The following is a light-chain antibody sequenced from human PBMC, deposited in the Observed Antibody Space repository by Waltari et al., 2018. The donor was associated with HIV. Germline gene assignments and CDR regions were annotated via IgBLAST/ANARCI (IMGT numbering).Light chain of an antibody. CDR3: SSFTTSSTLI. CDR2: EVS. J-gene: IGLJ2*01. Sequence: QSALTQPPSVSGSPGQSVTIYCTGTSSDVGTYNRVPWSQQPPGTAPKVVIYEVSNRPSGVPDRFSGSKSGNTASLIISGLQAEDEADYYCSSFTTSSTLIFGGGTRLTVL. V-gene: IGLV2-18*02. CDR1: SSDVGTYNR.